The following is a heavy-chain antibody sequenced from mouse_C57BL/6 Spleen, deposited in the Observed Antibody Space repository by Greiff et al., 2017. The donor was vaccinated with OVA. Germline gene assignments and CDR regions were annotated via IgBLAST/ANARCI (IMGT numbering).Heavy chain of an antibody. CDR2: VYPYNGGT. CDR1: GFTFTDYY. J-gene: IGHJ2*01. D-gene: IGHD2-3*01. Sequence: EVQVVESGPVLVKPGPSVKISCKASGFTFTDYYMHWVKQSPGKSLEWIGLVYPYNGGTSYNQKFKGKATLTVDTSSSTAYMELNSLTSEDSAVYYCARSAIYDGFPFDDWGQGTTLTVSS. CDR3: ARSAIYDGFPFDD. V-gene: IGHV1-36*01.